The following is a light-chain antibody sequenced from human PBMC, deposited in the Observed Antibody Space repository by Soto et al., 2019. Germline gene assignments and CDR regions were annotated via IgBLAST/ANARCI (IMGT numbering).Light chain of an antibody. CDR3: QHRSSWPYT. CDR2: DAS. J-gene: IGKJ2*01. CDR1: QSVSIY. Sequence: EVVLTQSPATLSLSPGERATLSCRASQSVSIYLALYQQKPGQAPRLLIYDASNRATGIPARFSGSGSGTDFTLTISSLEPEDFAVYYCQHRSSWPYTFGQGTKLEIK. V-gene: IGKV3-11*01.